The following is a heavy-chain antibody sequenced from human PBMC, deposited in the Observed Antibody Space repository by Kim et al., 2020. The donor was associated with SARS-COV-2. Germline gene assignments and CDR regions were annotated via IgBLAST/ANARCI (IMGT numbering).Heavy chain of an antibody. CDR3: ARTSSGYDFHDSFDI. J-gene: IGHJ3*02. CDR2: INPNSGGT. V-gene: IGHV1-2*02. CDR1: GYTFTGYY. Sequence: ASVKVSCKASGYTFTGYYMHWVRQAPGQGLAWMGWINPNSGGTNYAQRFQGRVTMTRDTSISTAYMELSRLRSDDTAVYYCARTSSGYDFHDSFDIWGQGTMVTVSS. D-gene: IGHD5-12*01.